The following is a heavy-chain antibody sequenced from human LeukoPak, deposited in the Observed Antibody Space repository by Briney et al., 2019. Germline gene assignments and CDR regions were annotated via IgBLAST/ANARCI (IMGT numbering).Heavy chain of an antibody. V-gene: IGHV3-30*02. CDR1: GFTFSSYG. J-gene: IGHJ4*02. CDR3: AKGSQWEPYYFDY. Sequence: GGSLRLSCAASGFTFSSYGMHWVHQAPGKGLEWVAFIRYDGSNKYYADSVKGRFTISRDNSKNTLYLQMNSLRAEDTAVYYCAKGSQWEPYYFDYWGQGTLVTVSS. D-gene: IGHD1-26*01. CDR2: IRYDGSNK.